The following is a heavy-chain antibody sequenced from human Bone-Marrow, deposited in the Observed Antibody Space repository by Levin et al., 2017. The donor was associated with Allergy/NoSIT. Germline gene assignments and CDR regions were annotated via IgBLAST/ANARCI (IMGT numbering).Heavy chain of an antibody. Sequence: GESLKISCKASGYTFTSYYMHWVRQAPGQGLEWMGIINPSGGSTSYAQKFQGRVTMTRDTSTSTVYMELSSLRSEDTAVYYCARTLWFGEWEGSAEYFQHWGQGTLVTVSS. D-gene: IGHD3-10*01. CDR2: INPSGGST. CDR1: GYTFTSYY. CDR3: ARTLWFGEWEGSAEYFQH. J-gene: IGHJ1*01. V-gene: IGHV1-46*01.